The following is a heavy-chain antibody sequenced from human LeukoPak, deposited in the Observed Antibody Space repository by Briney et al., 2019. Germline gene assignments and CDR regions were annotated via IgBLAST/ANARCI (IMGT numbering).Heavy chain of an antibody. Sequence: GRSLRLSCAASGFTFDDYAMHWVRQAPGKGLEWVSSISWNSGSIGYADSVKGRFTISRDNAKNSVYLQMNSLRAEDTALYYCARGLMGGYPHFDYWGQGTLVTVSS. V-gene: IGHV3-9*01. CDR1: GFTFDDYA. D-gene: IGHD3-22*01. CDR3: ARGLMGGYPHFDY. CDR2: ISWNSGSI. J-gene: IGHJ4*02.